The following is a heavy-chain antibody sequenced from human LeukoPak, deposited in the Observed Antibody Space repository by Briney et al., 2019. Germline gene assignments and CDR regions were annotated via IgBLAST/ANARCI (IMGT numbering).Heavy chain of an antibody. Sequence: GGSLRLSCAASGFTFSSYWMHWVRQAPGKGLEWVSGMSWNSGSIDYADSVEGRFSISRDNAKNFLYLQMNSLRAEDTALYYCAKDSDYYGSGSSVDYWGQGTLVTVSS. CDR1: GFTFSSYW. V-gene: IGHV3-9*01. CDR3: AKDSDYYGSGSSVDY. J-gene: IGHJ4*02. CDR2: MSWNSGSI. D-gene: IGHD3-10*01.